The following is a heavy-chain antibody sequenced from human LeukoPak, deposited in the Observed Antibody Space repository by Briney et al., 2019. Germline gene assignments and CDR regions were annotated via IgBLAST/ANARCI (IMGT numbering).Heavy chain of an antibody. CDR3: SKCHQVTTFYDAFDI. D-gene: IGHD4-17*01. V-gene: IGHV3-23*01. Sequence: GGSLRLSCAASGFTFSNYAMSCLRQAPGKGLEWGSGLSGSSETTYYADSVKGRFTISRDNSKNTLYLHMNSLRAEDTALYYVSKCHQVTTFYDAFDIWGQGTMVTVSS. J-gene: IGHJ3*02. CDR2: LSGSSETT. CDR1: GFTFSNYA.